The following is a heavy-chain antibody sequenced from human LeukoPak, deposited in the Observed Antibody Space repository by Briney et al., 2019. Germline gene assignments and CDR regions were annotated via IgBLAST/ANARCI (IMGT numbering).Heavy chain of an antibody. CDR2: IRSKAYGGTT. CDR3: TRRPRLLSFDY. Sequence: GGSLRLSCTASGFTFGDYAMSWFRRAPGKGLEWVGFIRSKAYGGTTEYAASVKGRFTISRDDSKSIAYLQMNSLKTEDTAVYYCTRRPRLLSFDYWGQGTLVTVSS. V-gene: IGHV3-49*03. CDR1: GFTFGDYA. J-gene: IGHJ4*02. D-gene: IGHD2-2*01.